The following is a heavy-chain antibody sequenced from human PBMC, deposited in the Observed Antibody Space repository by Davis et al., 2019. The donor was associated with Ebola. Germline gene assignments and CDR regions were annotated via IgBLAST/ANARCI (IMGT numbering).Heavy chain of an antibody. CDR3: TTPGGQDSGYDVFDI. J-gene: IGHJ3*02. V-gene: IGHV1-46*03. Sequence: ASVTLSCQASAYTFTNYYMHWVRQAPGQGLEWMGLINPNAGRTIYAQKLQGRVTVTRDTSTTTVYMDLSSLRSEDTALYYCTTPGGQDSGYDVFDIWGQGTMVTVSS. D-gene: IGHD5-12*01. CDR1: AYTFTNYY. CDR2: INPNAGRT.